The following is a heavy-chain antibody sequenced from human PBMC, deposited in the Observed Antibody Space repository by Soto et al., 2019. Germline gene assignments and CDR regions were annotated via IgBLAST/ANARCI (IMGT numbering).Heavy chain of an antibody. Sequence: QVQLQESGPGLVKPSETLSLTCTVSGGSISSYYWSWIRQPPGKGLEWIGYIYYSGSTNYNPSLKSRVTIAVDTSKNQFSLKLSSVTAADTAVYYCARAWGYYFDYWGQGTLVTVSS. CDR2: IYYSGST. J-gene: IGHJ4*02. CDR3: ARAWGYYFDY. V-gene: IGHV4-59*01. D-gene: IGHD3-16*01. CDR1: GGSISSYY.